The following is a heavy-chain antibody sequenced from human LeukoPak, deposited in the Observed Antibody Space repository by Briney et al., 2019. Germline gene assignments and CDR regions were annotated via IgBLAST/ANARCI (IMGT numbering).Heavy chain of an antibody. D-gene: IGHD5-24*01. CDR2: ISWKGGSI. Sequence: PGRSLTLSCALSGFTFDNYAMHWVRQPTGKGLEWVSGISWKGGSIGYAHSVKGRFTISRDNAKNSLYLQMNSLRAEDMALYYCAKARRDGYNSWGIFDYWGQGTLVTVSS. V-gene: IGHV3-9*03. CDR3: AKARRDGYNSWGIFDY. J-gene: IGHJ4*02. CDR1: GFTFDNYA.